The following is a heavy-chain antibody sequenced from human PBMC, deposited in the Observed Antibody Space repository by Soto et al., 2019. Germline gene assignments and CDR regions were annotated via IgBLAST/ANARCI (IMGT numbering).Heavy chain of an antibody. Sequence: SETLSLTCAVYGGSFSGYYWSWIRQPPGKGLEWIGEINHSGSTNYNPSLKSRVTISVDTSKNQFSLKLSSVTAADTAVYYCARDTYCGGDCFDYWGQGTLVTVS. D-gene: IGHD2-21*01. CDR2: INHSGST. CDR1: GGSFSGYY. V-gene: IGHV4-34*01. CDR3: ARDTYCGGDCFDY. J-gene: IGHJ4*02.